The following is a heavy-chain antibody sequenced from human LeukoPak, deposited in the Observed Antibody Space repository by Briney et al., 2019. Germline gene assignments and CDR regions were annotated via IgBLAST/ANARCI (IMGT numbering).Heavy chain of an antibody. CDR1: GGPLSDYY. CDR2: INHSGST. J-gene: IGHJ4*02. D-gene: IGHD3-10*01. V-gene: IGHV4-34*01. CDR3: ARHVTMVRGVADY. Sequence: SETLSLTCAVYGGPLSDYYWSWIRQPPGKGLEWIGEINHSGSTNYNPSLKSRVTISVDTSKNQFSLKLSSMTAADTAVYYCARHVTMVRGVADYWGQGTLVTVSS.